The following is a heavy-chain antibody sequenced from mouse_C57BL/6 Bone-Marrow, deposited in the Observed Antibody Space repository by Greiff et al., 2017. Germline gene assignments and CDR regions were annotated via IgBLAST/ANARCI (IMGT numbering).Heavy chain of an antibody. Sequence: QVQLKQSGAELVRPGASVTLSCKASGYTFTDYEMHWVKQTPVHGLEWIGAIDPETGGTAYNQKFRGKAILTADKSSSTAYMELRSLTSEDSAVYYCTRRGWYFDVWGTGTTVTVSS. CDR1: GYTFTDYE. CDR3: TRRGWYFDV. CDR2: IDPETGGT. J-gene: IGHJ1*03. V-gene: IGHV1-15*01.